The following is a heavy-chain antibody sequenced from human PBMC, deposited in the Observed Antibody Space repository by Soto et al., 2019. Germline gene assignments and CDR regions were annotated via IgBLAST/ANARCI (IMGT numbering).Heavy chain of an antibody. Sequence: PGGSLRLSFAASGFTFSSYSMNWVRQAPGKGLEGVSSISSSSSYIYYADSVKGRFTISRDNAKNSLYLQMNSLRAEDTAVYYCASTNWGREHYYYYTDVWGKGTTVTVSS. V-gene: IGHV3-21*01. J-gene: IGHJ6*03. CDR2: ISSSSSYI. CDR1: GFTFSSYS. CDR3: ASTNWGREHYYYYTDV. D-gene: IGHD7-27*01.